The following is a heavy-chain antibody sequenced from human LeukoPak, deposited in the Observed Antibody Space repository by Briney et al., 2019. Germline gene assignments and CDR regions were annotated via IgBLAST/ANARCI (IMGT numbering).Heavy chain of an antibody. D-gene: IGHD6-19*01. CDR3: AREGRYSSGWEPNWFDP. V-gene: IGHV3-30*02. Sequence: GGSLRLSCAASGFTFSSYGMHWVRQAPGKGLEWVAFIRYDGSNKYYADSVKGRFTISRDNSKNTLYLQMNSLRAEDTAVYYCAREGRYSSGWEPNWFDPWGQGTLVTVSS. CDR1: GFTFSSYG. J-gene: IGHJ5*02. CDR2: IRYDGSNK.